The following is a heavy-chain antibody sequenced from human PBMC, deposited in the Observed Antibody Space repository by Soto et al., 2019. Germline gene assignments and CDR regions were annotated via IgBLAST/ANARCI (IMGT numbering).Heavy chain of an antibody. CDR3: ARPGTTVGYQDWYFDL. D-gene: IGHD1-7*01. Sequence: QVQLQESGPGLVKPSETLSLTCSVSGGSINSYYWSWIRQPPGKGLEWLGYIYYSGSTNYNPSLKSRIIISVDTSKNQFSLKLTSVTAADTAVYYCARPGTTVGYQDWYFDLWGRGTLVTVSS. J-gene: IGHJ2*01. CDR2: IYYSGST. CDR1: GGSINSYY. V-gene: IGHV4-59*08.